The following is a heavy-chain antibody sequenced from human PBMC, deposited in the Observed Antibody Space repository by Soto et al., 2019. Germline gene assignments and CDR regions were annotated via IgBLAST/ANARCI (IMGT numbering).Heavy chain of an antibody. J-gene: IGHJ4*02. CDR1: GGSFSGYY. CDR3: ARGSEQQPFDY. D-gene: IGHD6-13*01. CDR2: INHSGST. Sequence: SSETLSLTCAVYGGSFSGYYWSWIRQPPGKGLEWIGEINHSGSTNYNPSLKSRVTISVDTSKNQFSLKLSSVTAADTAVYYCARGSEQQPFDYWGQGTLVTVSS. V-gene: IGHV4-34*01.